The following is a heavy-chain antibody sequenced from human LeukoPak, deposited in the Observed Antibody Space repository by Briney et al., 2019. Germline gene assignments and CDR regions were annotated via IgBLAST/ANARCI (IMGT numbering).Heavy chain of an antibody. J-gene: IGHJ5*02. V-gene: IGHV3-21*01. Sequence: GGSLRLSCEASGFTFSSSTMNWVRRAPGKGLEWVSSISSSSDYVYYADSVKGRFTISRDNAKNSLYLQMNSLRAEDTAVYYCVRIPNSANFPNWFDPWGQGTLVTVSS. CDR3: VRIPNSANFPNWFDP. D-gene: IGHD4/OR15-4a*01. CDR2: ISSSSDYV. CDR1: GFTFSSST.